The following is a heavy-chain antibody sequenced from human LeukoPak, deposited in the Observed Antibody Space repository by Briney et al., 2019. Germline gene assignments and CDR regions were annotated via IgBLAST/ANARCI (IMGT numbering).Heavy chain of an antibody. V-gene: IGHV4-59*01. CDR3: ARELGYYYAAGWFDP. J-gene: IGHJ5*02. D-gene: IGHD3-10*01. CDR2: IYYSGST. CDR1: GGSISSYY. Sequence: SETLSLTCTVSGGSISSYYWSWIRQPPGKGLEWIGYIYYSGSTNYNPSLKSRVTISVDTSKNQFSLKLSSVTAADTAVYYCARELGYYYAAGWFDPWGQGTLVTVSS.